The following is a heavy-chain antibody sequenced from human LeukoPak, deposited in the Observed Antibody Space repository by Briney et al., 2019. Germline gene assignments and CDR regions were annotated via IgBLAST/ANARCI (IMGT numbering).Heavy chain of an antibody. CDR3: VRDGYSSSWYWFDP. CDR1: GGSISTGTHF. D-gene: IGHD6-13*01. Sequence: SETLSLTCTVSGGSISTGTHFWGWIRQPPGKGLEWIGSISHSGTTYFNPSLKSRVTISVDTSKNQFSLRLSSVTAADTAVYYCVRDGYSSSWYWFDPWGQGTLVTVSS. CDR2: ISHSGTT. V-gene: IGHV4-39*07. J-gene: IGHJ5*02.